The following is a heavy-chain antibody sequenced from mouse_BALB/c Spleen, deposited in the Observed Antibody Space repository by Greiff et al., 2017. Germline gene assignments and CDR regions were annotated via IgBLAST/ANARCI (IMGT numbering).Heavy chain of an antibody. J-gene: IGHJ4*01. CDR1: GFTFSSYA. V-gene: IGHV5-9-4*01. CDR3: ARDYGNYGDAMDY. Sequence: EVKLMESGGGLVKPGGSLKLSCAASGFTFSSYAMSWVRQSPEKRLEWVAEISSGGSYTYYPDTVTGRFTISRDNAKNTLYLEMSSLRSEDTAMYYCARDYGNYGDAMDYWGQGTSVTVSS. D-gene: IGHD2-1*01. CDR2: ISSGGSYT.